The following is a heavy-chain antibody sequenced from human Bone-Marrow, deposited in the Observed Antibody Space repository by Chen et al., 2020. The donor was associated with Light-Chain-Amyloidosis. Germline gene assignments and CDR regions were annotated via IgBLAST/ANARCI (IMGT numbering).Heavy chain of an antibody. D-gene: IGHD3-22*01. CDR2: IWYDGSNK. CDR1: GFTFSSYG. Sequence: QVQPVESGGGVVQPGRSLRLSCAASGFTFSSYGMHWVRQAPGKGLEWVAVIWYDGSNKYYADSVKGRFTISRDNSKNTLYLQMNSLRAEDTAVYYCARTYYYDSSGYNYYYYYYGMDVWGQGTTVTVSS. V-gene: IGHV3-33*01. J-gene: IGHJ6*02. CDR3: ARTYYYDSSGYNYYYYYYGMDV.